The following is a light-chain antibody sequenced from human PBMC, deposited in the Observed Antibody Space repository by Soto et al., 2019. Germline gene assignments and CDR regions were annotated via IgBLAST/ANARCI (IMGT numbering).Light chain of an antibody. V-gene: IGLV3-1*01. CDR3: QAWDSTTVV. Sequence: SYELTQPPSVSVSPGQTASITCSGDKVGDKYACWYQQKPGQSPVLFIYQDFKRPSGIPERFSGSNSGNTATLTISGAQAMDEADYYCQAWDSTTVVFGGGTKLTVL. CDR2: QDF. J-gene: IGLJ2*01. CDR1: KVGDKY.